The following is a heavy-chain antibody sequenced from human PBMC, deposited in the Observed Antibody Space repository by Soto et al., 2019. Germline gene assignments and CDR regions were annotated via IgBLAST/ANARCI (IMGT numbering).Heavy chain of an antibody. J-gene: IGHJ5*02. CDR1: GYTFSDFY. CDR3: ARAGKVEIPAASADYKGFDP. Sequence: GASVKVSCKASGYTFSDFYLHWVRQAPGQGLEWMAIITPASGKTFYAENFQGSVTLTRDTSTSTVSMERNSLTPQDTAVYFCARAGKVEIPAASADYKGFDPWGQGTLVTVSS. V-gene: IGHV1-46*01. D-gene: IGHD2-2*01. CDR2: ITPASGKT.